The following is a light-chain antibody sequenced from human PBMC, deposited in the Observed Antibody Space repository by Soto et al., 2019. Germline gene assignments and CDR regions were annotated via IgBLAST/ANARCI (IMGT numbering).Light chain of an antibody. J-gene: IGLJ3*02. CDR2: EIS. V-gene: IGLV2-8*01. CDR1: SSDVGAYNY. CDR3: SSYAGSNNGV. Sequence: QSVLTQPPSASGSPGQSVTISCTGTSSDVGAYNYVSWYQQYPGKAPKVMMYEISKRPSGVPDRFSGSKSGNTASLTVSGLQAEDEADYYCSSYAGSNNGVFGGGTKLTVL.